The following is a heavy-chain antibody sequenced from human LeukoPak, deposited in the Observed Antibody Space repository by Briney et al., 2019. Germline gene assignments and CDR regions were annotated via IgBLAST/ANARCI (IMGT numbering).Heavy chain of an antibody. J-gene: IGHJ4*02. D-gene: IGHD6-19*01. Sequence: SETLSLTCSVSGVSISSYYWTWTRQSAGKGLEWIGRMFTSGSTKYSPSFESRVTMSRDASKNQFSLRLNSVTAADTAIYYCARIYSRGWSLDSWGPGTLVTVSS. V-gene: IGHV4-4*07. CDR3: ARIYSRGWSLDS. CDR2: MFTSGST. CDR1: GVSISSYY.